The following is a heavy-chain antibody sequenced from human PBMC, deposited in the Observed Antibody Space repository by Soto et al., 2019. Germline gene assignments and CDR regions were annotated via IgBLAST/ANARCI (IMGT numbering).Heavy chain of an antibody. D-gene: IGHD3-10*01. J-gene: IGHJ2*01. CDR1: GGSISSYY. V-gene: IGHV4-59*01. CDR2: IYYSGST. CDR3: ARGPSVTWYFDL. Sequence: QVQLQESGPGLVKPSETLSLTCTDSGGSISSYYWSWIRQPPGKGLEWIGYIYYSGSTSYNPSLKTRVTISLDTSKNQFSLDLSSVTAADTAVFYCARGPSVTWYFDLWGRGTLVTVSS.